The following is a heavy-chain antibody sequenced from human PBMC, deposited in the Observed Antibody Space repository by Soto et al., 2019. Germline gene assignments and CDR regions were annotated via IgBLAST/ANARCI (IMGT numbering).Heavy chain of an antibody. CDR1: GGSVSSGSYY. Sequence: SETLSLTCTVSGGSVSSGSYYWSWIRQPPGKGLEWIGYIYYSGSTNYNPSLKSRVTISVDTSKNQFSLKLSSVTAADTAVYYCARTRSSSWTLNWFDPWSQGTLVTVSS. CDR2: IYYSGST. V-gene: IGHV4-61*01. CDR3: ARTRSSSWTLNWFDP. D-gene: IGHD6-13*01. J-gene: IGHJ5*02.